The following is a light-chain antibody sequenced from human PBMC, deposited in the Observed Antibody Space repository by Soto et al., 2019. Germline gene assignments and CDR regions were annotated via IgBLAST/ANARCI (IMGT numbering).Light chain of an antibody. CDR2: SAS. CDR3: QQFNNWPPLT. CDR1: QFVSTN. V-gene: IGKV3-15*01. J-gene: IGKJ4*01. Sequence: EVVMTQSPATLSVSPGERATLSCRASQFVSTNLAWYQQKPGQAPRLLIYSASTRATGIPARFSGSGSGTEFTPTTSSLQSDDSAVYYCQQFNNWPPLTFGGGTKVEIK.